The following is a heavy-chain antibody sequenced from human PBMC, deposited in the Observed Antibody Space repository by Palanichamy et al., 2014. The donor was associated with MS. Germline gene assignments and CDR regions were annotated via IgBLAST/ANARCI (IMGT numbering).Heavy chain of an antibody. CDR1: GFTFSGYA. Sequence: EVQLLESGGGLVQPGGSLRLSCAASGFTFSGYAMTWVRQAPGKGLEWVSAIIGSGTSTFYADSVKGRFTISRDSSKNTLYLQMNSLRAEDTAVYYCAKVDNWGSNWFFDLWGRGTLVTVSS. D-gene: IGHD7-27*01. V-gene: IGHV3-23*01. CDR3: AKVDNWGSNWFFDL. CDR2: IIGSGTST. J-gene: IGHJ2*01.